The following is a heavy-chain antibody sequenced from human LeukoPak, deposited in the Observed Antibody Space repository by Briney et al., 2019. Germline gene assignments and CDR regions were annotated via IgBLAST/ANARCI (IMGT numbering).Heavy chain of an antibody. D-gene: IGHD3-22*01. Sequence: SETLSLTCAVSGASITSGPYYWGWIRQPPGVGLDWIGSISYSGTTYYHPSLRSRVTISVDTSKSQFSLRLNSVTAADTAVYYCIPYYYDTNRGWYFDLWGRGTLVTVSS. CDR1: GASITSGPYY. CDR3: IPYYYDTNRGWYFDL. J-gene: IGHJ2*01. CDR2: ISYSGTT. V-gene: IGHV4-39*01.